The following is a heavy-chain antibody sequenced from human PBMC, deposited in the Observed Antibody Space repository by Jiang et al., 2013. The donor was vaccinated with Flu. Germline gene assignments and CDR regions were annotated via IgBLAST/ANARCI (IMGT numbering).Heavy chain of an antibody. J-gene: IGHJ6*02. D-gene: IGHD3-10*01. Sequence: SSSSSYIYYADSVKGRFTISRDNAKNSLYLQMNSLRAEDTAVYYCARDIDYYGSGVIRYYYYYGMDVVGPRDHGHRLL. V-gene: IGHV3-21*01. CDR2: SSSSSYI. CDR3: ARDIDYYGSGVIRYYYYYGMDV.